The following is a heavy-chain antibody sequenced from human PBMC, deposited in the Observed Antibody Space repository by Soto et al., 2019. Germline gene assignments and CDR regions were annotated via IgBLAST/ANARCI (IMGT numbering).Heavy chain of an antibody. V-gene: IGHV5-10-1*01. Sequence: PGETLKISCKGSGYSFAGYWIKWARQKPGKGLEWMGRIDPSDSQTYYSPSFRGHVTISATKSITTVFLQWSSLRASDTGMYDWAGPIYDSDTGPNCQYCFDSLGQGTPVTVSS. CDR1: GYSFAGYW. CDR3: AGPIYDSDTGPNCQYCFDS. CDR2: IDPSDSQT. J-gene: IGHJ4*02. D-gene: IGHD3-22*01.